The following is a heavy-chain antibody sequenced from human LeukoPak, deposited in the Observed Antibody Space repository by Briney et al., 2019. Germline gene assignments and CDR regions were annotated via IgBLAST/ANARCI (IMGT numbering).Heavy chain of an antibody. CDR3: ANFLSAVAF. J-gene: IGHJ3*01. Sequence: TGGSRRLSCAASGFTFSRYAMSWVRQAPGKGLEWVSTISGSGGSTYYADSVKGRFTISRDNSKNTLYLQMNSLRAEDTAIYYCANFLSAVAFWGQGTMVTVSS. D-gene: IGHD6-19*01. CDR2: ISGSGGST. CDR1: GFTFSRYA. V-gene: IGHV3-23*01.